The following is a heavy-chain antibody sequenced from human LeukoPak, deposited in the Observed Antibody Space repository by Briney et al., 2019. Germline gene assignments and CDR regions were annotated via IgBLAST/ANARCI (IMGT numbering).Heavy chain of an antibody. CDR2: ISTDGITK. J-gene: IGHJ3*02. CDR3: AKATQWRDAFDI. CDR1: GLTFNKYT. Sequence: GGSLRLSCAVSGLTFNKYTMHWVRQAPGKGLEWVAVISTDGITKYYVDSVKGRFTISRDNSKNTLYLQMNSLRAEDTAVYYCAKATQWRDAFDIWGQGTMVTVSS. D-gene: IGHD6-19*01. V-gene: IGHV3-30*18.